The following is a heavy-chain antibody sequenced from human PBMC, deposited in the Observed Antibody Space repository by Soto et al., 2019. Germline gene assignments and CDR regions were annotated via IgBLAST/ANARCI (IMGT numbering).Heavy chain of an antibody. CDR1: GYSITSYW. V-gene: IGHV5-51*01. J-gene: IGHJ6*02. CDR3: ARVGSIAARPDYYYHGMDV. CDR2: IYPGDSDT. D-gene: IGHD6-6*01. Sequence: PGESLKISCKGSGYSITSYWIGWVRQMPGKGLEWMGIIYPGDSDTRYSPSFQGQVTISADKSISTAYLQWSSLKASDTAMYYCARVGSIAARPDYYYHGMDVWGQGTTVTVSS.